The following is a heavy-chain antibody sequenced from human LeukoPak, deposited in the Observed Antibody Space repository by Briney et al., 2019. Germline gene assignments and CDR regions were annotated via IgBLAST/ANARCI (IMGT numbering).Heavy chain of an antibody. D-gene: IGHD3-10*01. CDR2: ISSSGGTI. CDR1: GFTFSDHY. Sequence: GGSLRLSCAASGFTFSDHYMTWIRQAPGKGLDWLSYISSSGGTIYYVDSVKGRFTISRDNANNSLYLQMNSLRAEDTAVYYCARVLMVRGTSHAFDFWGRGTMVTVSS. V-gene: IGHV3-11*04. CDR3: ARVLMVRGTSHAFDF. J-gene: IGHJ3*01.